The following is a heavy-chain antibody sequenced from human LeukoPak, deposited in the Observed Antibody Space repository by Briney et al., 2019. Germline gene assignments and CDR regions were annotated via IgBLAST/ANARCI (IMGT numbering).Heavy chain of an antibody. V-gene: IGHV4-39*07. J-gene: IGHJ6*03. CDR2: IYYSGST. Sequence: PSETLSLTCTVSGGSISSSSYYWGWIRQPPGKGLEWIGSIYYSGSTYYNPSLKSRVTISVDTSKNQFSLKLSSVTAADTAVYYRARVLGSGPRYYYYYMDVWGKGTTVTVSS. CDR1: GGSISSSSYY. D-gene: IGHD2-15*01. CDR3: ARVLGSGPRYYYYYMDV.